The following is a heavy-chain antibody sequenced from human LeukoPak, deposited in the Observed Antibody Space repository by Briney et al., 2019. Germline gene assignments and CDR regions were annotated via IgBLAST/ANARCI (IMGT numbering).Heavy chain of an antibody. CDR3: ASWFRSTRAFDI. CDR2: INHSGST. CDR1: GGSFSGYY. V-gene: IGHV4-34*01. Sequence: SETLSLTCAVYGGSFSGYYWSWIRQPPGKGLEWIGEINHSGSTNYNPSLKSRVTISVDTSKNQFSLRLSSVTAADTAVYYCASWFRSTRAFDIWGQGTMVTVSS. J-gene: IGHJ3*02. D-gene: IGHD3-10*01.